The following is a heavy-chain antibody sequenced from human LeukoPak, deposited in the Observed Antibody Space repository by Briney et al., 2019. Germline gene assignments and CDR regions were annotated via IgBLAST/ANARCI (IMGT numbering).Heavy chain of an antibody. Sequence: GGSLRLSCAASGFTFSSYAMSWVRQAPGKGLEWVATFSGISTTTYADAVKGRVTISRDNSKNTLYLQMDSLRAEDTAVYYCAKLRQWQPQRYFFEYWGQGALVTVAS. CDR2: FSGISTT. CDR3: AKLRQWQPQRYFFEY. V-gene: IGHV3-23*01. J-gene: IGHJ4*02. D-gene: IGHD6-19*01. CDR1: GFTFSSYA.